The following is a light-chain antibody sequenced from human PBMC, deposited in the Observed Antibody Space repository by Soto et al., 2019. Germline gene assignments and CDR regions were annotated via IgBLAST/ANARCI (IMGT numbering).Light chain of an antibody. CDR2: SNY. V-gene: IGLV1-44*01. J-gene: IGLJ3*02. CDR1: NSNIGSNT. CDR3: ATWDDSLNTWV. Sequence: QTVVTQPPSASGTPGLSVTISCSGGNSNIGSNTVNWYQQLPGTAPKLLIYSNYRRPSGVPDRFSGSKSGTSASLAISGLQSEDEADFYCATWDDSLNTWVFGGGTKLTVL.